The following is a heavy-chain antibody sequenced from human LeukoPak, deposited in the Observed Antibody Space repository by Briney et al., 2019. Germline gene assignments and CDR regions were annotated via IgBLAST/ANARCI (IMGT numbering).Heavy chain of an antibody. CDR1: GFTFSSYG. CDR3: ARGYSSGFDY. D-gene: IGHD6-19*01. CDR2: ISSSSSYI. J-gene: IGHJ4*02. Sequence: SGGSLRLSCAASGFTFSSYGMNWVRQAPGKGLEWVSSISSSSSYIYYADSVKGRFTISRDNAKNSLYLQMNSLRAEDTAVYYCARGYSSGFDYWGQGTLVTVSS. V-gene: IGHV3-21*01.